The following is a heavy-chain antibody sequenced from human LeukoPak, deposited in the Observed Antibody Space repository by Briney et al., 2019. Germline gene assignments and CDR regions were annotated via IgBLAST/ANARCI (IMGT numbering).Heavy chain of an antibody. CDR2: ISDSGTST. J-gene: IGHJ4*02. D-gene: IGHD2/OR15-2a*01. V-gene: IGHV3-23*01. CDR3: AKRDYYSFDY. CDR1: GFTFNSCA. Sequence: GGSLRLSCAASGFTFNSCAMSWVSQDPGKGLEWVSTISDSGTSTFYADSVKGRFTISRDNSKNTLYVQMNSLRAEDTAVYYCAKRDYYSFDYWGQGTLVTVSS.